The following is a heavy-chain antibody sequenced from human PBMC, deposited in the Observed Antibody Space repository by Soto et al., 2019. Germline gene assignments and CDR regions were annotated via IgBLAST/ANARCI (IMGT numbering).Heavy chain of an antibody. CDR3: ARGYYGAAFDI. CDR2: IGTAGDT. D-gene: IGHD4-17*01. V-gene: IGHV3-13*01. CDR1: GFTFSSYW. J-gene: IGHJ3*02. Sequence: PGWSLRLSCAASGFTFSSYWMHWVRQATGKGLEWVSSIGTAGDTYYPGSVKGRFTTSRENAKNSLYLQMNSLRAGDTAVYYCARGYYGAAFDIWGQGTMVTVS.